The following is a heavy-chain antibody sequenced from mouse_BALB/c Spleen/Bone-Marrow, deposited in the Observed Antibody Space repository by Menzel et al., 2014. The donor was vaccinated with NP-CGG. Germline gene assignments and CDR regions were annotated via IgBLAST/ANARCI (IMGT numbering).Heavy chain of an antibody. Sequence: EVQVVESGGGLVQPGGSPRLSCATSGFTFTDYFMTWVRQPPGKALEWLGFIRNKANGYTTEYSASVKGRFTISRNNSQSILYLQMNTLRAEDSATYYCARGYYDDYWGQGTTLTVSS. CDR1: GFTFTDYF. V-gene: IGHV7-3*02. CDR2: IRNKANGYTT. D-gene: IGHD2-4*01. J-gene: IGHJ2*01. CDR3: ARGYYDDY.